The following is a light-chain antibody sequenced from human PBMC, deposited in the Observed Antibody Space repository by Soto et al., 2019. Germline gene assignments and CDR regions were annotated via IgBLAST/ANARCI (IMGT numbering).Light chain of an antibody. V-gene: IGLV1-40*01. Sequence: QSVLTQPPSVSGAPGQRVTISCTGSSCNNGAGYDVHWYQQLPGTAPKLLIYGNSNRPSGVPDRFSGSKSGTSASLAITGLQAEDEADYYCQSYDSSLSGSVCGGGTKLTVL. CDR3: QSYDSSLSGSV. J-gene: IGLJ3*02. CDR2: GNS. CDR1: SCNNGAGYD.